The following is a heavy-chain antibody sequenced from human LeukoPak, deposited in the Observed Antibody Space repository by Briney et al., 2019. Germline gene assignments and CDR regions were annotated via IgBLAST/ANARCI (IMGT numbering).Heavy chain of an antibody. CDR2: IIPIFGTA. Sequence: EASVKVSCKASGGTFSSYAISWVRQAPGQGLEWMGGIIPIFGTADYAQKFQGRVTITTDESTSTAYMELSSLRSEDTAVYYCARDRSGLLDDGYYFDYWGQGTLATVSS. J-gene: IGHJ4*02. D-gene: IGHD3-10*01. CDR1: GGTFSSYA. V-gene: IGHV1-69*05. CDR3: ARDRSGLLDDGYYFDY.